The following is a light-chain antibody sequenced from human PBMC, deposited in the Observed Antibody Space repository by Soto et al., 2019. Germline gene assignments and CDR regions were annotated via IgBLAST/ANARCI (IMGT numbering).Light chain of an antibody. CDR1: SSNIGAGYD. CDR3: QSYDSSLSGVV. Sequence: QSVLTQPPSVSGAPGQRVTISCTGSSSNIGAGYDVHWYQQHPGAAPKLLIYGNNNRPSGVPDRISGSKSGTSASLAITGLQAEGEADYYCQSYDSSLSGVVFGGGTKLTVL. CDR2: GNN. J-gene: IGLJ3*02. V-gene: IGLV1-40*01.